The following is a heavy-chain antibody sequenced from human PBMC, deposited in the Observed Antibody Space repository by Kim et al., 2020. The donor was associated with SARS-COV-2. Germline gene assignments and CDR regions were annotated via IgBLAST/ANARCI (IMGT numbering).Heavy chain of an antibody. J-gene: IGHJ4*01. D-gene: IGHD6-19*01. CDR1: GFTFSTYA. CDR2: IYSGGSST. CDR3: ATTTSGWIFDY. Sequence: GGSLRLSCAASGFTFSTYAMSWVRQAPGMGLEWVSTIYSGGSSTFYADSVKGRFTISRDNSKNTLYLQINSLRAEDTAVYYCATTTSGWIFDYWGQEPWSPSPQ. V-gene: IGHV3-23*03.